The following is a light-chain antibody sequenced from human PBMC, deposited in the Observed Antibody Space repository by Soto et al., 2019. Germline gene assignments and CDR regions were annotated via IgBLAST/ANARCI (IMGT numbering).Light chain of an antibody. Sequence: EIVLTQSPGTLPLSPGERATLSCRASQSVSSTYLAGYQQKPDQAPSLLIYGASRRATGIPDRFSGSGSGTDFTLTNTRLEPEDFAVYYCQQYERSPTTFGGGTKVEIK. CDR3: QQYERSPTT. CDR1: QSVSSTY. CDR2: GAS. J-gene: IGKJ4*01. V-gene: IGKV3-20*01.